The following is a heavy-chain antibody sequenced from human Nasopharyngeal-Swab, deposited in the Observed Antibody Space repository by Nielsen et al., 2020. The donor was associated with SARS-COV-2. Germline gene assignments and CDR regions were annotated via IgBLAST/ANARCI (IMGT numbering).Heavy chain of an antibody. J-gene: IGHJ4*02. D-gene: IGHD3-10*01. V-gene: IGHV4-39*01. Sequence: SETLSLTCTVSGGSISSSSYYWGWIRQPPGKGLEWIGSIYYSGSTYYNPSLKSRVTISVDTSKNQFSLKLSSVTAADTAVYYCASTPSAYYYGSGPYYFDYWGQGTLVTVSS. CDR1: GGSISSSSYY. CDR3: ASTPSAYYYGSGPYYFDY. CDR2: IYYSGST.